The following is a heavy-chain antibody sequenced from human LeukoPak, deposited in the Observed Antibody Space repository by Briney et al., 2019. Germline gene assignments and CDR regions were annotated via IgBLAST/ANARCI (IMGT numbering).Heavy chain of an antibody. V-gene: IGHV3-23*01. CDR3: AKNFYYGMDV. CDR2: ISGSGGST. J-gene: IGHJ6*02. CDR1: GFTFSSYA. Sequence: GGSLRLSCAASGFTFSSYAMRWVRQAPGKGREGVSAISGSGGSTYYADSVKGRFTISRDNSKNTLYLQMNSLRAEDTAVYYCAKNFYYGMDVWAQGTTVTVSS.